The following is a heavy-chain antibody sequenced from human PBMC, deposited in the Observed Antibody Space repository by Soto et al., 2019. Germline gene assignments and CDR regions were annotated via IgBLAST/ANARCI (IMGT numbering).Heavy chain of an antibody. CDR2: ISAYNGNT. CDR3: ARGPSGYDFWSGYGAHNDY. CDR1: GYTFTSYG. Sequence: ASVKVSCKASGYTFTSYGISWVRQAPGQGLEWMGWISAYNGNTNYAQKLQGRVTMTTDTSTSTAYMVLRSLRSDDTAVYYCARGPSGYDFWSGYGAHNDYWGQGTLVTVSS. J-gene: IGHJ4*02. D-gene: IGHD3-3*01. V-gene: IGHV1-18*01.